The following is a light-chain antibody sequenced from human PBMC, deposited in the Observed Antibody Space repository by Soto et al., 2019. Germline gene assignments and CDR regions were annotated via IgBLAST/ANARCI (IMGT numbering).Light chain of an antibody. CDR2: GAS. CDR3: QQYGSSRT. Sequence: EIVLTQSPGTLSLSPGEGATLSCRASQSVSSSYLAWYQQKSGQAPRLLFSGASNRATGVPVRFSGSGSGTDFTLSISRLEPEDFAVYYCQQYGSSRTVGQGTKVDSK. J-gene: IGKJ1*01. CDR1: QSVSSSY. V-gene: IGKV3-20*01.